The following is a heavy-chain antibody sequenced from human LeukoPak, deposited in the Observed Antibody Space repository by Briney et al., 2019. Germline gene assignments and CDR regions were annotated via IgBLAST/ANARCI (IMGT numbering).Heavy chain of an antibody. CDR2: IGGSGDNT. V-gene: IGHV3-23*01. CDR1: GVTFSSYV. D-gene: IGHD5/OR15-5a*01. J-gene: IGHJ4*02. CDR3: ARGAVVSTSY. Sequence: GGSLRLSCAASGVTFSSYVMNWVRQAPGKGLEWVSVIGGSGDNTDYADSVKGRFTISRDNSRNTLYLQMTSLRAEDTAIYHCARGAVVSTSYWGQGDLVTVSS.